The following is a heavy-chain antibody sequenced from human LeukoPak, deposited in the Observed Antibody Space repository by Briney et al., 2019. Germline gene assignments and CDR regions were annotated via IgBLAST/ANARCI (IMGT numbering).Heavy chain of an antibody. Sequence: ASVKVSCKASGYTFTSYYMHWVRQAPGQGLEWMGIINPSGGSTSDAQTFQSRVTMTTDMSTSTVYMELSSLRSEDTAVYYCARDGVRDGLYFDYWGQGSLVTVPS. D-gene: IGHD5-24*01. J-gene: IGHJ4*02. CDR1: GYTFTSYY. CDR3: ARDGVRDGLYFDY. CDR2: INPSGGST. V-gene: IGHV1-46*01.